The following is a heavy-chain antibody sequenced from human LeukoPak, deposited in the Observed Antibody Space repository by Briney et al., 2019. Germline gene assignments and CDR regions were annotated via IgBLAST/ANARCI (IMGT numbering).Heavy chain of an antibody. CDR1: RFTFTTSS. D-gene: IGHD1-26*01. Sequence: GRSLKLSCAASRFTFTTSSMHWVRQAPGKGLEWVALISFDGGKTSYADSVRGRFTISRDNAKNSLYLQVNSLRAEDTAVYYCAREIRGYSYFDQWGQGTLVTVSS. CDR3: AREIRGYSYFDQ. J-gene: IGHJ4*02. V-gene: IGHV3-30*04. CDR2: ISFDGGKT.